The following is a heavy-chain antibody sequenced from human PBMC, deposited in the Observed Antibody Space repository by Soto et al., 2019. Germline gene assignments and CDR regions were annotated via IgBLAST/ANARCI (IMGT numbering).Heavy chain of an antibody. V-gene: IGHV1-69*06. CDR1: GGTFSSYA. CDR3: ARDGLSVYYDSSGYYSNWFGP. D-gene: IGHD3-22*01. Sequence: GASVKVSCKASGGTFSSYAISWVRQAPGQGLEWMGGIIPIFGTANYAQKFQGRVTITADKSTSTAYMELSSLRSEDTAVYYCARDGLSVYYDSSGYYSNWFGPWGQGTLVTVSS. CDR2: IIPIFGTA. J-gene: IGHJ5*02.